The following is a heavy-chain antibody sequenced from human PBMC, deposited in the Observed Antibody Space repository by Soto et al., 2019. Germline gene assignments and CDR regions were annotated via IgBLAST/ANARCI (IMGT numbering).Heavy chain of an antibody. CDR2: IIPIFGTA. CDR3: ARVVVVITTAPYYYYYGMDV. D-gene: IGHD3-22*01. Sequence: QVQLVQSGAEVKKPGSSVKVSCKASGGTFSSYAISWVRQAPGQGLEWMGGIIPIFGTANYAQKFQGRVTITADESTSTAYMELSSLRSEDTAVYYCARVVVVITTAPYYYYYGMDVWGQGTTVTVSS. V-gene: IGHV1-69*01. J-gene: IGHJ6*02. CDR1: GGTFSSYA.